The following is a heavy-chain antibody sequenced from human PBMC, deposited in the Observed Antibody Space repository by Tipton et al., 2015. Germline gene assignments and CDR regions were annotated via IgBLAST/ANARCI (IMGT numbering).Heavy chain of an antibody. D-gene: IGHD6-19*01. V-gene: IGHV3-9*01. CDR3: AKDGSSGWQDTVYYYYGMDV. J-gene: IGHJ6*02. Sequence: SLRLSCAASGFTFRNYDMSWVRHTPGKGLEWVSGISWNSGVIGYADSVKGRFTISRDNAKNSLYLQMNSLRAEDTALYYCAKDGSSGWQDTVYYYYGMDVWGQGTTVTVSS. CDR1: GFTFRNYD. CDR2: ISWNSGVI.